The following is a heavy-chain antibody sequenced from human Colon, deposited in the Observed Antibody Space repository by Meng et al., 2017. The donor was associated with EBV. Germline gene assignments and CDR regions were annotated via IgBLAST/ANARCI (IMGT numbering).Heavy chain of an antibody. CDR2: FVNNVDT. CDR1: GYTLASYG. J-gene: IGHJ4*02. D-gene: IGHD3-10*01. Sequence: QADLVQSGAEVKKPGDSVRVSCEASGYTLASYGISWLRQAPGQGLEWMGWFVNNVDTYSAQKFQGRVTMTTDTHTSTAFMELRSLRSDDTAVYYCARGTPGRSYSDYWGQGTLVTVSS. CDR3: ARGTPGRSYSDY. V-gene: IGHV1-18*01.